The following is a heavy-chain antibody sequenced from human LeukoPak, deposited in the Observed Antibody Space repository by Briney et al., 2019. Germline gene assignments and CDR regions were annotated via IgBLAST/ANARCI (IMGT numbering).Heavy chain of an antibody. CDR1: GESFSGYY. J-gene: IGHJ6*03. V-gene: IGHV4-34*01. D-gene: IGHD3-10*01. CDR2: INQSGST. CDR3: ARMVRGADNYYYYYMDV. Sequence: TASETLSLTCAVYGESFSGYYWSWIRQPPGKGLEWIGEINQSGSTNYNPSLKSRVTISVDTSKNQFSLKLSSVTAADTAVYYCARMVRGADNYYYYYMDVWGKGTTVTISS.